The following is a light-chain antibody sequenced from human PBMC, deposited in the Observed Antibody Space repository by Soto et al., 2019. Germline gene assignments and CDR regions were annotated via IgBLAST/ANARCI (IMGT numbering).Light chain of an antibody. CDR2: DVS. V-gene: IGLV2-11*01. J-gene: IGLJ1*01. CDR1: SSDCGDYNS. CDR3: CSYVGGYSYV. Sequence: QSALTQPRSVSGPPGQSVTVSCIGTSSDCGDYNSVSWYQQHPGKAPKLMIYDVSKRPSGVPDRFSGSKSGNTASLTISGLQAEDEADYYCCSYVGGYSYVFGIGTKVTVL.